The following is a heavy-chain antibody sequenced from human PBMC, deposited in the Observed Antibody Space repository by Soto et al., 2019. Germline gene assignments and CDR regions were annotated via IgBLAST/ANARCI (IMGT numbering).Heavy chain of an antibody. J-gene: IGHJ4*02. CDR1: GFSFSTYA. D-gene: IGHD1-1*01. Sequence: PGGSLRLSCAASGFSFSTYAMSWVRQAPGKGLEWVSVFSGSGGSTYYADSVKGRFTISRDISKNTLYLQMDNLRAEDTALYYCARCRYGNCFFDYWGQGTLVTVSS. V-gene: IGHV3-23*01. CDR2: FSGSGGST. CDR3: ARCRYGNCFFDY.